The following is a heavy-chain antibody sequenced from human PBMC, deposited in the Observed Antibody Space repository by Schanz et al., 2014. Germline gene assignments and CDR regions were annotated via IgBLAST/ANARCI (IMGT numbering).Heavy chain of an antibody. V-gene: IGHV3-23*01. CDR3: ARKVVATIGGYYDN. D-gene: IGHD5-12*01. J-gene: IGHJ4*02. CDR1: GFTFSTYA. Sequence: EVQLLESGGGLVQPGGSLRLSCAASGFTFSTYAMAWVRQAPGKGLEWVSSINTGGDSTYYADSVKGRFTISRDNSKNTLYLQMNSLRAEDTAVYYCARKVVATIGGYYDNWGQGTLVIVSS. CDR2: INTGGDST.